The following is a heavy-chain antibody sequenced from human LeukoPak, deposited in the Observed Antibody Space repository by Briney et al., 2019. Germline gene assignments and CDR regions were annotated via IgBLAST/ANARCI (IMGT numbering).Heavy chain of an antibody. CDR2: INPSGGST. Sequence: GASVKVSCKASGYTFTSYYMHWVRQAPGQGLEWMGIINPSGGSTSYAQKFQGRVTMTRDMSTSTVYMELSSLRSEDTAVYYCARKAMTTVTIDYWGQGTLVTVSS. J-gene: IGHJ4*02. V-gene: IGHV1-46*01. CDR1: GYTFTSYY. CDR3: ARKAMTTVTIDY. D-gene: IGHD4-17*01.